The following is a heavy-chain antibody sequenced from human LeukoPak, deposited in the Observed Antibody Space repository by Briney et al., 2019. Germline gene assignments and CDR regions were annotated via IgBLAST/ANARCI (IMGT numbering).Heavy chain of an antibody. CDR3: ASMEEDYYHGMDV. Sequence: SVKVSCKASGGTFSSYAISWVRQAPGQGLEWMGRIIPILGIANYAQKFQGRVTITADKSTSTAYMELSSLRSEDTAVYYCASMEEDYYHGMDVWGQGTTVTVSS. D-gene: IGHD1-1*01. CDR1: GGTFSSYA. V-gene: IGHV1-69*04. J-gene: IGHJ6*02. CDR2: IIPILGIA.